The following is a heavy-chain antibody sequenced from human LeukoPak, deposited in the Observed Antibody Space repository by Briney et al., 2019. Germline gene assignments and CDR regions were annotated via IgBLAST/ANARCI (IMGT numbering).Heavy chain of an antibody. J-gene: IGHJ4*02. Sequence: PSETLSLTCTVSGGSINNYYWSWIRQPPGKGLEWIGYIYYSGSTDYNPSLKSRATISIDASKNQFSLRLRSVTAADTAVYYCARAAIGSNSEFDYWGQGTPVTVSS. CDR2: IYYSGST. CDR3: ARAAIGSNSEFDY. V-gene: IGHV4-59*01. D-gene: IGHD4-23*01. CDR1: GGSINNYY.